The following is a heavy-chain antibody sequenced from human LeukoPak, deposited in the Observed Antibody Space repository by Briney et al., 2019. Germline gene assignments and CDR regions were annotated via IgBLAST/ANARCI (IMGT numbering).Heavy chain of an antibody. CDR1: GGSFSGYY. J-gene: IGHJ4*02. CDR3: ARDRSGPFDY. Sequence: PSETLSLTCAVYGGSFSGYYWSWIRQPPGKGLEWIGEINHSGSTNYNPSLESRVTISVDTSKNQFSLKLSSVTAADTAVYYCARDRSGPFDYWGQGTLVTVSS. V-gene: IGHV4-34*01. CDR2: INHSGST.